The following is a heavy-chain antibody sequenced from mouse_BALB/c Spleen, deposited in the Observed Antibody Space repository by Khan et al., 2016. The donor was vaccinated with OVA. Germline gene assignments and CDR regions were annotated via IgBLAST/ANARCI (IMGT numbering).Heavy chain of an antibody. J-gene: IGHJ3*01. Sequence: QVQLKESGAELAKPGASVKMSCKASGYTFTTYWMHWVKQRPGQGLEWIGYIDPSTGYTEYNQKFKDKATLTTDKSSSTAYMQLSSLTSEDSAVYYCASRGLYGRFAYWGQGTLVTVSA. V-gene: IGHV1-7*01. CDR2: IDPSTGYT. CDR3: ASRGLYGRFAY. D-gene: IGHD2-1*01. CDR1: GYTFTTYW.